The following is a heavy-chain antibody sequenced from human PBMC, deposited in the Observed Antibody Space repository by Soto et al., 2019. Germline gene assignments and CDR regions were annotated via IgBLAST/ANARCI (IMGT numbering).Heavy chain of an antibody. CDR3: AHTQQWLVYFDY. CDR2: IYWDDDK. D-gene: IGHD6-19*01. J-gene: IGHJ4*02. CDR1: GFSLSTSGVG. Sequence: QITLKESGPTLVKPTQTLTLTCTFSGFSLSTSGVGVGWIRQPPGKALEWLALIYWDDDKRYSPSLKSRLTITKDTSKYQVVLTMTNMDPVDTATYYCAHTQQWLVYFDYWGQGTLVTVSS. V-gene: IGHV2-5*02.